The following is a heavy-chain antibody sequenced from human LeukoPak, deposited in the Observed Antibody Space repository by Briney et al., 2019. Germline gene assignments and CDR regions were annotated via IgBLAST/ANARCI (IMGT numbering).Heavy chain of an antibody. D-gene: IGHD1-26*01. V-gene: IGHV4-4*02. CDR2: ISLTGET. J-gene: IGHJ4*02. CDR1: GFTFSDHY. CDR3: SRESGAFCPFGY. Sequence: PGGSLRLSCAVSGFTFSDHYMDWVRQPPGQGLEWIGEISLTGETNYNPSLNGRVTMSLDESRNQLSLDLTSVTAADTAIYYCSRESGAFCPFGYWGQGTLVIVPP.